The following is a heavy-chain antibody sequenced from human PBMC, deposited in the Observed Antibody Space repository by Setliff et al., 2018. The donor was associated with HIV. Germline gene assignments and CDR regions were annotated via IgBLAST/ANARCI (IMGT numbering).Heavy chain of an antibody. V-gene: IGHV1-2*02. CDR3: ARGSSWYAPFDY. CDR1: GYTLTEVS. Sequence: GASVKVSCKISGYTLTEVSMHWVRQAPGQGLEWMGWINPNRGGTNFAQKFQGRVTMERDTSLTTVYMELNSLRSDDTAVYFCARGSSWYAPFDYWGQGTLVTVSS. D-gene: IGHD6-13*01. J-gene: IGHJ4*02. CDR2: INPNRGGT.